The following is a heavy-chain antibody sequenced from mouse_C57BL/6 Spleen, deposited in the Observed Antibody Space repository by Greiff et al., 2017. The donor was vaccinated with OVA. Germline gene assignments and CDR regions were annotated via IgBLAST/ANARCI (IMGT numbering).Heavy chain of an antibody. CDR3: ARVRDGYFDY. D-gene: IGHD2-3*01. V-gene: IGHV5-16*01. CDR1: GFTFSDYY. Sequence: GKVVESEGGLVQPGSSMKLSCTASGFTFSDYYMAWVRQVPEKGLEWVANINYDGSSTYYLDSLKSRFIISRDNAKNILYLQMSSLKSEDTATYYCARVRDGYFDYWGQGTTLTVSS. CDR2: INYDGSST. J-gene: IGHJ2*01.